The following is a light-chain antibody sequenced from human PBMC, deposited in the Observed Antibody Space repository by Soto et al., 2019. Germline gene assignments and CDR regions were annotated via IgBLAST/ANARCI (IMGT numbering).Light chain of an antibody. CDR1: QSLGSY. CDR2: DAS. V-gene: IGKV3-11*01. Sequence: EIVMTKSRATLSLSPGERATLSCRARQSLGSYLGWYQHKPGQAPRLLIYDASNRAPGIPARLSGSGSGTDFTLTICSLEPEDFAVYYCQQRSNWPRGTFGQGTKPEIK. J-gene: IGKJ2*01. CDR3: QQRSNWPRGT.